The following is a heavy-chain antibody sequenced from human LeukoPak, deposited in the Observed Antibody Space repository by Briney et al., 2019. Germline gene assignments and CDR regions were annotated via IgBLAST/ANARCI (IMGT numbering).Heavy chain of an antibody. D-gene: IGHD2-21*02. CDR1: GFTFSSYG. V-gene: IGHV3-48*01. CDR3: AKDFLAYCGGDCYSTLGY. CDR2: ISSSSSTI. J-gene: IGHJ4*02. Sequence: PGGSLRLSCAASGFTFSSYGMTWVRQAPGKGLEWVSYISSSSSTIYYADSVKGRFTISRDNAKNSLYLQLNSLRAEDTAVYYCAKDFLAYCGGDCYSTLGYWGQGTLVTVSS.